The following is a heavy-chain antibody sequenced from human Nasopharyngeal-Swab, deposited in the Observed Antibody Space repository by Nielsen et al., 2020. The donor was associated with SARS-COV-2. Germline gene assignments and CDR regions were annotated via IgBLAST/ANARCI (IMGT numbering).Heavy chain of an antibody. V-gene: IGHV3-23*01. Sequence: GGSLRLSCAASGFTFSSYAMSWVRQAPGKGLEWVSAISGSGGSTYYADSVKGRFTISRDNSKNTLYLQMDSLRAEDTAVYYCARDQSLGELLAFDYWGQGTLVTVSS. D-gene: IGHD3-10*01. CDR2: ISGSGGST. CDR3: ARDQSLGELLAFDY. CDR1: GFTFSSYA. J-gene: IGHJ4*02.